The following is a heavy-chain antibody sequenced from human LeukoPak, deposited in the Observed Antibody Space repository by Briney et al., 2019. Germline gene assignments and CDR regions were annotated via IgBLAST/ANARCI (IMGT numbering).Heavy chain of an antibody. V-gene: IGHV3-23*01. J-gene: IGHJ6*03. CDR3: ARALRESHRPVYSYYYMDV. Sequence: GGSLRLSCAASEFTFNNYAVSWVRQAPGQGLEWVSTISGRGGVTYYADSVKGRFTISRDNSKNTVFLQMNSLRVDDTAVYYCARALRESHRPVYSYYYMDVWGKGTTVTVSS. CDR1: EFTFNNYA. CDR2: ISGRGGVT.